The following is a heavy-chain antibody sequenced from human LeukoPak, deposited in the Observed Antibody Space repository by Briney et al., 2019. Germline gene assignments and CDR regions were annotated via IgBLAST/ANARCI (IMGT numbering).Heavy chain of an antibody. CDR3: ASTPRGYSAFDS. Sequence: GGSLRLSCAASGFTFDDYAMHWVRQAPGKGLEWVSGISWNSGSIDYADSVKGRFTISRDNAKNSRYLHMNRLRAEDTALCYCASTPRGYSAFDSWGQGTLVTVSS. J-gene: IGHJ4*02. CDR2: ISWNSGSI. CDR1: GFTFDDYA. V-gene: IGHV3-9*01. D-gene: IGHD2-15*01.